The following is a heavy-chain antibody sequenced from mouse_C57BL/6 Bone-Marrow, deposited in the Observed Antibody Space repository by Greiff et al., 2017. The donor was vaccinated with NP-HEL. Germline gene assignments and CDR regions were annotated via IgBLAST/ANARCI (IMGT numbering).Heavy chain of an antibody. CDR3: ARDQTAQALFAY. V-gene: IGHV3-6*01. CDR1: GYSITSGYY. Sequence: EVKLVESGPGLVKPSQSLSLTCSVTGYSITSGYYWNWIRQFPGNKLEWMGYISYDGSNNYNPSLKNRNSITRDTSKNQFFLKLNSVTTEDTATYYCARDQTAQALFAYWGQGTLVTVSA. CDR2: ISYDGSN. D-gene: IGHD3-2*02. J-gene: IGHJ3*01.